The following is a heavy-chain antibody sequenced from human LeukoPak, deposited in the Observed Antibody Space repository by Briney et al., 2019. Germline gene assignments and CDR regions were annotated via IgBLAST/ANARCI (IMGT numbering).Heavy chain of an antibody. CDR1: GVSINTCCYY. CDR2: KYYSGST. V-gene: IGHV4-61*01. Sequence: SETLSLTRDVSGVSINTCCYYWTWIRQPPGKGLEWIGYKYYSGSTRYNSSLRSRLTISLDSSKNQFSLRLTSVTAADTAVYYCARGRSYGFDFDSWGPGTLVIVSS. D-gene: IGHD5-18*01. J-gene: IGHJ4*02. CDR3: ARGRSYGFDFDS.